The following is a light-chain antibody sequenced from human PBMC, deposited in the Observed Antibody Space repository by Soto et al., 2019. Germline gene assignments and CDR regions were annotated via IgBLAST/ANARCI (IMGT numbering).Light chain of an antibody. CDR1: SSDVGTYDY. V-gene: IGLV2-14*01. J-gene: IGLJ1*01. Sequence: QSALTQPASVSGSPGQSITISCTGTSSDVGTYDYVSWYQQHPGKAPKLMIYEVTNRPSGVSNRFSGSKSGSTASLTISGLQAEDEADYYCSSYTRATALVFGPGTKLTVL. CDR3: SSYTRATALV. CDR2: EVT.